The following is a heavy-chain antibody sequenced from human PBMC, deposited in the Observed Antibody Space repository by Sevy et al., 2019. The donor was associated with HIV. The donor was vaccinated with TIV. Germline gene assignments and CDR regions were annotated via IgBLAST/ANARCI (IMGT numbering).Heavy chain of an antibody. CDR2: INPNTGGT. Sequence: ASVKVSCKASGYTFTGYYIHWVRQAPGQGLEWMGWINPNTGGTNYAHNFQDRVTMTRDTSISTAYMELSGLTSDDTAVYFCARDPPITVADNKAFCLWFDPWGQGTQVTVSS. J-gene: IGHJ5*02. D-gene: IGHD6-19*01. CDR3: ARDPPITVADNKAFCLWFDP. CDR1: GYTFTGYY. V-gene: IGHV1-2*02.